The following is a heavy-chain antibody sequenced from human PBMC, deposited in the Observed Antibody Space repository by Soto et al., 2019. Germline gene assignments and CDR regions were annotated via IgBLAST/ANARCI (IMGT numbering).Heavy chain of an antibody. CDR1: GFTFSSYA. Sequence: GGSLRLSCAASGFTFSSYAMHWVRQAPGKGLEWVAVISYDGSNKYYADPVKGRFTISRDNSKNTLYLQMNSLRAEDTAVYYCARGMKQLVRGFDYWGQGTLVTVSS. CDR3: ARGMKQLVRGFDY. J-gene: IGHJ4*02. V-gene: IGHV3-30-3*01. CDR2: ISYDGSNK. D-gene: IGHD6-6*01.